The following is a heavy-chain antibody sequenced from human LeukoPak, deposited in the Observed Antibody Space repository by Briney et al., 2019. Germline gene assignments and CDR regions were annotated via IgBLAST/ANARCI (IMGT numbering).Heavy chain of an antibody. V-gene: IGHV4-59*02. CDR3: TEGSFEPFDH. D-gene: IGHD3-9*01. CDR1: CASVMTSD. CDR2: LSYTGKT. J-gene: IGHJ4*02. Sequence: SETLSLTCVVSCASVMTSDCNSVRQLPGKGLEWIGCLSYTGKTDYNPSLTSRVTISLGTSKNQVSLKLRSVTAADTAVYYCTEGSFEPFDHWGQGTLVTVSS.